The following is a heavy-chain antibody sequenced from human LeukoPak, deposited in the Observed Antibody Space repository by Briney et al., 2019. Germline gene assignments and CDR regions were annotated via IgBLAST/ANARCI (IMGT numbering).Heavy chain of an antibody. D-gene: IGHD2-15*01. J-gene: IGHJ6*02. V-gene: IGHV3-21*01. CDR3: AFRGPYCSGGSCYPPYYGMDV. CDR1: GFTFSDYF. CDR2: ISGDTSHI. Sequence: PGGSLRLSCAASGFTFSDYFINWVRQAPGKGLEWVSSISGDTSHIYYADSVKGRFTISRDNSKNTLYLQMNSLRAEDTAVYYCAFRGPYCSGGSCYPPYYGMDVWGQGTTVTVSS.